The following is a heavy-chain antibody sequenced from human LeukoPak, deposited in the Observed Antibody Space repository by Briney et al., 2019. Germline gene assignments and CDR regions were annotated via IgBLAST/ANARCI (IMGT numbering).Heavy chain of an antibody. Sequence: HPSETLSLTCNVSGGSISGYHWSWIRQPPGKGLEWLGYIYYSGSSNYNPSLKSRVTMSADTSKNQFSLKLSSVTAADTAVYYCARVPRSYYYYYYMDVWGKGTTVTVSS. J-gene: IGHJ6*03. CDR3: ARVPRSYYYYYYMDV. CDR1: GGSISGYH. CDR2: IYYSGSS. V-gene: IGHV4-59*01.